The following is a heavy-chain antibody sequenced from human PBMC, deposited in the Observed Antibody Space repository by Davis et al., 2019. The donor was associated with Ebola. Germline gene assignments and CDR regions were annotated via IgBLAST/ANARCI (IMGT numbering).Heavy chain of an antibody. CDR1: GGSISSYY. V-gene: IGHV4-59*01. CDR2: IYYSGST. D-gene: IGHD4-17*01. Sequence: PSETLSLTCTVSGGSISSYYWNWIRQPPGKGLEWIGFIYYSGSTYYNPSLKSRVTISVDTSKNQFSLKLSSVTAADTAVYYCAREGGYGDYLWGQGTLVTVSS. CDR3: AREGGYGDYL. J-gene: IGHJ4*02.